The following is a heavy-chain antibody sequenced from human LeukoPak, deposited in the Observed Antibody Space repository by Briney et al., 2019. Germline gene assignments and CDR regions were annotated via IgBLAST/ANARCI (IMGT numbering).Heavy chain of an antibody. Sequence: SETLSLTCTVSGGSISSYYWSWIRQPPGKGLEWIGYIYYSGSTNYNPSLKSRVTISVDTSKNQFSLKLSSVTAADTAVYYCARLNYYDSSGYSCGLDYWGQGTLVTVSS. V-gene: IGHV4-59*01. J-gene: IGHJ4*02. D-gene: IGHD3-22*01. CDR2: IYYSGST. CDR3: ARLNYYDSSGYSCGLDY. CDR1: GGSISSYY.